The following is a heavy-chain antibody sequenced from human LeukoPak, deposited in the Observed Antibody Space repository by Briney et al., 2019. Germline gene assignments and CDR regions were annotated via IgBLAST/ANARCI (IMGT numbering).Heavy chain of an antibody. Sequence: PGGSLRLSCAASGFTFTNAWMSWVRQAPGKGLEWVGRIESKTDGGTIEYAAPVKDRFTISRDDSKNTVYLQMKSLKTEDTGVYYCATLTYYYDSRGYYPYWGQGTLVTVSS. CDR1: GFTFTNAW. CDR2: IESKTDGGTI. D-gene: IGHD3-22*01. CDR3: ATLTYYYDSRGYYPY. V-gene: IGHV3-15*04. J-gene: IGHJ4*02.